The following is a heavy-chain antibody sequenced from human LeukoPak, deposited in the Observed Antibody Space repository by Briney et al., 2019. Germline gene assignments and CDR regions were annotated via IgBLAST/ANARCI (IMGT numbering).Heavy chain of an antibody. D-gene: IGHD3-10*01. V-gene: IGHV4-59*08. CDR2: ISYSGST. Sequence: SETLSLICTVSGGSISTYYGTWIRQPPGKGLEWIGSISYSGSTNYSPSLEGRVTMSVDTSKNQFSLKLRAVTAADTAVYFCARQELSYGSGSHFDYWGQGILVTVSS. J-gene: IGHJ4*02. CDR3: ARQELSYGSGSHFDY. CDR1: GGSISTYY.